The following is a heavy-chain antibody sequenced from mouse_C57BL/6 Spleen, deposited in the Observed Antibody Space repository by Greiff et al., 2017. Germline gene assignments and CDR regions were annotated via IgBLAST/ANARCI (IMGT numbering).Heavy chain of an antibody. CDR2: IDPSDSYT. D-gene: IGHD1-1*01. Sequence: QVQLQQPGAELVKPGASVKLSCKASGYTFTSYWMQWVKQRPGQGLEWIGEIDPSDSYTNSNQKFKGKATLTVDTSSGTAYMQLSSLTSEDSAVYYCARYYGSSYEAWFAYWGQGTLVTVSA. V-gene: IGHV1-50*01. CDR3: ARYYGSSYEAWFAY. CDR1: GYTFTSYW. J-gene: IGHJ3*01.